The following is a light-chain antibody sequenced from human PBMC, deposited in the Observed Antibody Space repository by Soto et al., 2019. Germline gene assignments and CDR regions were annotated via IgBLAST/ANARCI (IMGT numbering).Light chain of an antibody. J-gene: IGKJ1*01. V-gene: IGKV1-5*03. CDR2: KAS. CDR1: QSISSW. CDR3: QQYYSHRRT. Sequence: DIQMTQSPSTLSASVGDRFTISCRASQSISSWLAWYQQKPGKAPKLLIYKASSLESGVPSRFSGSGSGTEFTLTISSLQPDDFATYYCQQYYSHRRTFGQGTTGDIK.